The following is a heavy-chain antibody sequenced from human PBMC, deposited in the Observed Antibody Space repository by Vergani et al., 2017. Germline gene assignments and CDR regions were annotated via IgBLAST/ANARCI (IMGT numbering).Heavy chain of an antibody. Sequence: EVQLLESGGGLVQPGGSLRLSCAASGFTFSSYAMSWVRQAPGKGLDWVSAISGSGDRTYYADSVKGRFTISRGNYKNTLYLQMNSLRVEDTAAYYCAKGTLGYEGSFAYWGQGTLVTVSS. CDR3: AKGTLGYEGSFAY. D-gene: IGHD5-12*01. CDR2: ISGSGDRT. V-gene: IGHV3-23*01. CDR1: GFTFSSYA. J-gene: IGHJ4*02.